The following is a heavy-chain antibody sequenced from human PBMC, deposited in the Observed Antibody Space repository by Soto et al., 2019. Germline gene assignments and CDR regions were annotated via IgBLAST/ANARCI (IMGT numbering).Heavy chain of an antibody. J-gene: IGHJ4*02. CDR3: AHRRPYSNSPEYFFDY. Sequence: QITLKESGPTLMKPTQTLTLTCTFSGFSLSTSGVDVGWIRQPPGKALEWLALIYWDDDKRYSPSLKSRLTITKDTSKNQVVLTMTNMDPLDTATYYCAHRRPYSNSPEYFFDYWGQGTLVTVSS. V-gene: IGHV2-5*02. CDR1: GFSLSTSGVD. D-gene: IGHD6-6*01. CDR2: IYWDDDK.